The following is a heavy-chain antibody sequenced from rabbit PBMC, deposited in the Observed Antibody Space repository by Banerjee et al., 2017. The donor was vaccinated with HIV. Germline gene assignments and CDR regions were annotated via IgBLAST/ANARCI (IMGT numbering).Heavy chain of an antibody. CDR3: ARDLVAAIGWNFNL. CDR2: INAVTGKA. J-gene: IGHJ4*01. Sequence: QSLEESGGDLVKPGASLTLTCKASGFSFNSGYDMCWVRQAPGKGLEWIACINAVTGKAVYASWAKGRFFMSRPSSTTVTLQMTSLTVADTATYFCARDLVAAIGWNFNLWGPGTLVTVS. D-gene: IGHD5-1*01. V-gene: IGHV1S40*01. CDR1: GFSFNSGYD.